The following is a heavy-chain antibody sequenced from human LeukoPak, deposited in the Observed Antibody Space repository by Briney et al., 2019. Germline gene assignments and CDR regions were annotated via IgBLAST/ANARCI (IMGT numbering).Heavy chain of an antibody. CDR3: AKLGYSCGAYYFDF. J-gene: IGHJ4*02. D-gene: IGHD2-21*01. CDR2: INPSGGST. Sequence: ASVKVSCKASGYTFTSYYIHWMRQAPGQGLEWMGMINPSGGSTSYAQKFQGRVTMTRDTSTSTVYMELSSLRSEDTAVYYCAKLGYSCGAYYFDFWGQGTLVTVSS. CDR1: GYTFTSYY. V-gene: IGHV1-46*03.